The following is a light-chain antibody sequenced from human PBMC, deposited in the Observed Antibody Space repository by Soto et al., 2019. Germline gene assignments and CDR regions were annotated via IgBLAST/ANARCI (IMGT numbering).Light chain of an antibody. V-gene: IGKV3-20*01. CDR1: QSVSSSY. CDR3: QQYGSSPYT. Sequence: ELVLTQSPGTLSLSPGERATLSCRASQSVSSSYLAWYQQKPGQAPRLIIYGASSRATAIPDRFSGSGSATDFTLTISRLDPEDFAVYYCQQYGSSPYTFGQGTKVEIK. J-gene: IGKJ2*01. CDR2: GAS.